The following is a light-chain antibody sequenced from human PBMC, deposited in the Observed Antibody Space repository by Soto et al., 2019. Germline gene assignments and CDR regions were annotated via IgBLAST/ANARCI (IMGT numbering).Light chain of an antibody. CDR3: QQYDNLPYT. CDR2: DAS. Sequence: DIQMTQSPSSLSASVGDRVTITCQASQDISNYLNWYQHKPGKGPQLLIYDASNLETGVPSTFSGSGSGTDFTFTISSLQPEDIPTYYCQQYDNLPYTFGQGTKLEIK. CDR1: QDISNY. J-gene: IGKJ2*01. V-gene: IGKV1-33*01.